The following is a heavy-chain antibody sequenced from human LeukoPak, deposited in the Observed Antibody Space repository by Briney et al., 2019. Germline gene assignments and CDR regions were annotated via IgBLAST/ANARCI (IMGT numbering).Heavy chain of an antibody. CDR3: ARDLSGSYSLDY. J-gene: IGHJ4*02. CDR1: GYTFTSYD. D-gene: IGHD1-26*01. CDR2: MNPNSGNT. V-gene: IGHV1-8*01. Sequence: ASVKVSCKASGYTFTSYDINWVRQATGQGLEWMGWMNPNSGNTGYAQKFQGRVTMTRNTSISTAYMELSSLRSEDTAVYYCARDLSGSYSLDYWGQGTLVTVSS.